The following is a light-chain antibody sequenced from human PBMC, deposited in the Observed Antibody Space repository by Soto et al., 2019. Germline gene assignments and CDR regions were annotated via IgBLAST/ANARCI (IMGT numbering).Light chain of an antibody. J-gene: IGKJ1*01. Sequence: EIVLTQSPGTLSLSPGDGATLSCRASQSVSSSLTWYQQKRGQAPRLLIHGASSRATGIPDRFSGSGSGTDFTLTISRLEPEDFAVYYCQQYDGSPRTFGQGTKVEVK. CDR2: GAS. V-gene: IGKV3-20*01. CDR1: QSVSSS. CDR3: QQYDGSPRT.